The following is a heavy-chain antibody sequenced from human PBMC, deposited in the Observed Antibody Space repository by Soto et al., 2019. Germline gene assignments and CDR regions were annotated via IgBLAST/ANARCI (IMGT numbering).Heavy chain of an antibody. J-gene: IGHJ6*02. D-gene: IGHD5-18*01. V-gene: IGHV3-33*01. CDR3: AREGSEAVDTDMVWSPYYYGMDV. CDR2: IWYDGSNK. Sequence: PGGSLRLSCAASGFTFSSYGMHWVRQAPGKGLEWVAVIWYDGSNKYYADSVKGRFTISRDNSKNTLYLQMNSLRAEDTAVYYCAREGSEAVDTDMVWSPYYYGMDVWGQGTMVTVSS. CDR1: GFTFSSYG.